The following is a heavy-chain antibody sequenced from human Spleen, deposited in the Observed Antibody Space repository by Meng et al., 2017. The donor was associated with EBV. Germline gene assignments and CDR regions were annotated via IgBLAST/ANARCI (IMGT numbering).Heavy chain of an antibody. D-gene: IGHD3-16*01. CDR1: GYTFPDYY. Sequence: VPLVQSGAELKNPGATVKISCKVSGYTFPDYYMHWVQQAPGKGLEWMGLVDPEDGETIYAEKFQGRVTITADTSTDTAYMELSSLRSEDTATYYCAGVKRSWGSYFDYWGQGTLVTVSS. V-gene: IGHV1-69-2*01. CDR3: AGVKRSWGSYFDY. CDR2: VDPEDGET. J-gene: IGHJ4*02.